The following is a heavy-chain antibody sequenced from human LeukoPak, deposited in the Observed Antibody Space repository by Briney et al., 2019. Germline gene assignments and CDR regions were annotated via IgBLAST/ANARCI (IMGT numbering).Heavy chain of an antibody. D-gene: IGHD3-22*01. J-gene: IGHJ4*02. Sequence: ASVKVSCKASGGTFSSYAISWVRQAPGQGLEWMGGIIPIFGTANYAQKFQGRVTITADESTSTAYMELSSLRSEDTAVYYCARRDSSGFEESLAFDYWGQGTLVTVSS. CDR2: IIPIFGTA. CDR1: GGTFSSYA. V-gene: IGHV1-69*01. CDR3: ARRDSSGFEESLAFDY.